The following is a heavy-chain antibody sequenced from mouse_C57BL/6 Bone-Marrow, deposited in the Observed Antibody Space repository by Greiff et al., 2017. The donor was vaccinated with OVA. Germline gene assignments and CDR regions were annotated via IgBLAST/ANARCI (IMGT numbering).Heavy chain of an antibody. Sequence: VQLQQSGPELVKPGASVKISCKASGYTFTDYYMNWVKQSHGKSLEWIGDINPNNGGTSYNQKFKGKATLTVDKSSSTAYMELRSLTSEDSAVYYCARDHYYGSSYDFDYWGQGTTLTVSS. CDR2: INPNNGGT. D-gene: IGHD1-1*01. CDR1: GYTFTDYY. CDR3: ARDHYYGSSYDFDY. V-gene: IGHV1-26*01. J-gene: IGHJ2*01.